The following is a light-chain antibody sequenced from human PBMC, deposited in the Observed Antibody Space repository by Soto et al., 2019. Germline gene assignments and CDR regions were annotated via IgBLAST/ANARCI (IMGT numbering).Light chain of an antibody. CDR1: QAIDTY. Sequence: DIQLTQSPSFLSASVGDRVTITCRASQAIDTYLAWYQQKPGKAPKLLIYAASLLQSGVPSRFSGSGSVTEFTLTITSLQPEDFASYYCQQLNSFPFIFGQGTRLEIK. CDR2: AAS. J-gene: IGKJ5*01. V-gene: IGKV1-9*01. CDR3: QQLNSFPFI.